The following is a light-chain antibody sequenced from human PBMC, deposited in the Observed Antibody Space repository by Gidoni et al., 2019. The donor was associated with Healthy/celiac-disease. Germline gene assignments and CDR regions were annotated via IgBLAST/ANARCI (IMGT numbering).Light chain of an antibody. V-gene: IGLV1-40*01. J-gene: IGLJ1*01. Sequence: QSVLTQPLSVSGAPGQRVPIPCTGSSSNLGAGYDVHWYQQLPGTAPKLLIYGNSNRPSGVPDRFSGSKSGTSASLAITGLQAEDEADYYCQSYDSSLSGLLYVFGTGTKVTVL. CDR3: QSYDSSLSGLLYV. CDR1: SSNLGAGYD. CDR2: GNS.